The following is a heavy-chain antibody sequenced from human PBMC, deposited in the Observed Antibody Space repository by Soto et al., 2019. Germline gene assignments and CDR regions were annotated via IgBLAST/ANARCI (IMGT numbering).Heavy chain of an antibody. CDR3: ARETYYYDSSGYYTTLNYFDH. CDR1: GFTFSSYG. V-gene: IGHV3-33*01. D-gene: IGHD3-22*01. J-gene: IGHJ4*02. Sequence: QVQLVESGGGVVQPGRSLRLSCAASGFTFSSYGMHWVRQAPGKGLEWVAVIWYDGSNKYYADSVKGRFTISRDNSKNTLYLQRNSLRAEDTAVYYCARETYYYDSSGYYTTLNYFDHWGQGTLVTV. CDR2: IWYDGSNK.